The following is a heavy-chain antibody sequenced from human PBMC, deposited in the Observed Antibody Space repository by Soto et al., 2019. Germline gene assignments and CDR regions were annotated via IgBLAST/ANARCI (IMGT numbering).Heavy chain of an antibody. J-gene: IGHJ6*02. D-gene: IGHD6-13*01. V-gene: IGHV1-18*01. Sequence: GASVKVSCKASGYTFTSYGISWVRQAPGQGLEWMGWISAYNGNTNYAQKLQGRVTMTTDTSTSTAYMELRSLRSDDTAVYYCARQSGRGNVEGSSWYLSYYDYGMDVWG. CDR1: GYTFTSYG. CDR3: ARQSGRGNVEGSSWYLSYYDYGMDV. CDR2: ISAYNGNT.